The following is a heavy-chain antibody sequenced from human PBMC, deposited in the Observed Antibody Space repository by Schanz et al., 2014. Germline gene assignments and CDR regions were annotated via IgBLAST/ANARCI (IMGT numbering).Heavy chain of an antibody. J-gene: IGHJ4*02. V-gene: IGHV1-8*01. Sequence: QILLVQPGPEVKKPGASVKVSCTASGYTLKNYGISWVRQAPGQGLEWLGWMNPNSGNPGFAQKFRGRVTMTRNTSMSTAYIELHILTSEDTAVYYCARGRTFDYWGQGTLVTVSS. CDR1: GYTLKNYG. CDR2: MNPNSGNP. CDR3: ARGRTFDY.